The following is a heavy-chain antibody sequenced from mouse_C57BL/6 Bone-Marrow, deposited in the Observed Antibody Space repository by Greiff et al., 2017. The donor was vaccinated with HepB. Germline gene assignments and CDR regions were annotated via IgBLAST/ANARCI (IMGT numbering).Heavy chain of an antibody. CDR1: GFTFSSYA. CDR3: ARGGPTIVTTWYFDV. D-gene: IGHD2-5*01. CDR2: ISYGGSYT. V-gene: IGHV5-4*03. Sequence: DVKLVESGGGLVKPGGSLKLSCAASGFTFSSYAMSWVRQTPEKRLEWVATISYGGSYTYYPDNVKGRFTISRDNAKNNLYLQMSHLKSEDTAMYYCARGGPTIVTTWYFDVWGTGTTVTVSS. J-gene: IGHJ1*03.